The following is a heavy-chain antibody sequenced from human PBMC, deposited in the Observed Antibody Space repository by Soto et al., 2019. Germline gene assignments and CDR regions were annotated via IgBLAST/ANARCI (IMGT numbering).Heavy chain of an antibody. V-gene: IGHV3-49*03. CDR1: GFTFGDYA. Sequence: EMQLVESGGGLVQPGRSLRLSCTTSGFTFGDYAMSWFRQAPGKGLEWVGFIRSKAYGGTTEYAASVKGRFTFSRDDSKSIAYLQMNSLKTEATAVYYCTRGREWELLLSHYWGQGTLVTVSS. D-gene: IGHD1-26*01. CDR2: IRSKAYGGTT. J-gene: IGHJ4*02. CDR3: TRGREWELLLSHY.